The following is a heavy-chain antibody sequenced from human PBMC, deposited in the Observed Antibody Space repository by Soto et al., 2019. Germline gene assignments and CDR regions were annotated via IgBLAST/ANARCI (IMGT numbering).Heavy chain of an antibody. J-gene: IGHJ6*04. Sequence: GGSLRLSCAASGFTFSSYSMNWVRQAPGKGLEWVSYISSSSSTIYYADSVKGRFTISRDNAKNSLYLQMNSLRDEDTAVYYCASSELLGGGYYYYYGMDVWGKGTTVTVSS. V-gene: IGHV3-48*02. D-gene: IGHD1-26*01. CDR3: ASSELLGGGYYYYYGMDV. CDR2: ISSSSSTI. CDR1: GFTFSSYS.